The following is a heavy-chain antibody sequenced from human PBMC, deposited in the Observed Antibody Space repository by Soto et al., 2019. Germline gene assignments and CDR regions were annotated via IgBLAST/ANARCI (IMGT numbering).Heavy chain of an antibody. CDR1: GFSFSGYG. CDR3: ARDGYCTNGVCYNGEDY. J-gene: IGHJ4*02. D-gene: IGHD2-8*01. Sequence: QVQLVESGGGMVQPGRSLRLSSAASGFSFSGYGMHWVRQAPGKGLEWVAIIWYDGSNKYYADSVKGRFTISRDNSKNTLSLQMNSLRAEDTAVYYCARDGYCTNGVCYNGEDYWGQGTLVTVSS. V-gene: IGHV3-33*01. CDR2: IWYDGSNK.